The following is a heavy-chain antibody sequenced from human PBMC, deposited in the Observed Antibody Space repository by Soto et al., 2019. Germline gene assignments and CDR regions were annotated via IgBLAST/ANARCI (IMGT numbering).Heavy chain of an antibody. CDR1: GFTFSSYA. CDR2: ISGGGGST. CDR3: AKDQAAAGTISRYFQH. Sequence: EVQLLESGGGLVQPEGSLRLSCAASGFTFSSYAMNWVRQAPGKGLEWVSGISGGGGSTYYADSVKGRFTISRDNSKDTLYLQVNSLRAEDTAVYYCAKDQAAAGTISRYFQHWGQGTLVIFSS. V-gene: IGHV3-23*01. D-gene: IGHD6-13*01. J-gene: IGHJ1*01.